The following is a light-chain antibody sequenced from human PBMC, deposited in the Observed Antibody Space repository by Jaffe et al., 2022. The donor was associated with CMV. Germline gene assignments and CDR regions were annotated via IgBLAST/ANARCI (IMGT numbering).Light chain of an antibody. CDR3: QAWDTGPL. Sequence: SYGLTQPPSVSVSPGQTASIPCFGDKLGDKYVCWYQQKPGQSPVVVIYQDTKRPSGIPERFSGSNSGNTATLTITGTQGMDEADYYCQAWDTGPLFGGGTKLTVL. CDR2: QDT. CDR1: KLGDKY. J-gene: IGLJ2*01. V-gene: IGLV3-1*01.